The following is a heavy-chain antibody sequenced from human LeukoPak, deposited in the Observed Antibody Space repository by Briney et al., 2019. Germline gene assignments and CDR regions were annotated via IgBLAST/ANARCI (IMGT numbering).Heavy chain of an antibody. Sequence: ASVKVSCKASGYTFTSYDMHWVRQAPGQGLEWMGWIISYSDNPTYARNLQGRVTMTTDTSTSTAYMELRSLRSEDTAVYYCAADLSGRRGYWGQGTLVTVSS. D-gene: IGHD1-26*01. CDR3: AADLSGRRGY. J-gene: IGHJ4*02. CDR1: GYTFTSYD. CDR2: IISYSDNP. V-gene: IGHV1-18*04.